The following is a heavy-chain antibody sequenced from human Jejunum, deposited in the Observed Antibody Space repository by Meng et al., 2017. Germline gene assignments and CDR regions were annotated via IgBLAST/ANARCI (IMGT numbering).Heavy chain of an antibody. CDR2: IWYDGTKK. V-gene: IGHV3-33*01. J-gene: IGHJ4*02. D-gene: IGHD4-11*01. CDR1: GFVFSDSG. Sequence: HVALVGSGGGVVQSGKSLRLSCAAAGFVFSDSGMHWVRQPPGKGLEWVAMIWYDGTKKYYTESLKGRFTISRDNSKNTVSLEMDSLRAEDTAIYYCARGTHYSDYVLDHWGQGTLVTVSS. CDR3: ARGTHYSDYVLDH.